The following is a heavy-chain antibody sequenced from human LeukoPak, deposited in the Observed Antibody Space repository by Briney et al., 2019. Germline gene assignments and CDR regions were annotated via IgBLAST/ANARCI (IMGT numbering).Heavy chain of an antibody. Sequence: QAGGSLRLSCVASGFTFSSTTMGWVRQAPGRGLEWVSSITAIDGRTYYADSVRGRFTISRDNSKNTVYLQLNGLRAGDTAIYYCTKDRRGPAAGTWYFDSWGQGTLVTVS. D-gene: IGHD6-13*01. CDR3: TKDRRGPAAGTWYFDS. V-gene: IGHV3-23*01. J-gene: IGHJ4*02. CDR1: GFTFSSTT. CDR2: ITAIDGRT.